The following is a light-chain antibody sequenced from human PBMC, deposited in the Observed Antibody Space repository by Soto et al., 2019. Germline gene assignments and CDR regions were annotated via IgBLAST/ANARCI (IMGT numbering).Light chain of an antibody. CDR3: LQHNSYPLT. J-gene: IGKJ4*01. Sequence: DIQMTQSPSSLSASVGDRVTITCRASQGIRNDLDWYQQKPGKAPKRLFYAASSLQSGVPSGFSGSGSGTEFTRTISSLQPEDFATYYCLQHNSYPLTFGGETKVQIK. CDR1: QGIRND. CDR2: AAS. V-gene: IGKV1-17*01.